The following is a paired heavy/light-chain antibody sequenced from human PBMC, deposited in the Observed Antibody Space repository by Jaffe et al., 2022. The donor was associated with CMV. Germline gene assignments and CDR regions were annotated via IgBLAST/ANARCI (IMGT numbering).Heavy chain of an antibody. V-gene: IGHV3-23*04. CDR3: AKEVLVVMREQERGAFDI. CDR2: VSAAGSGT. Sequence: EVQLVESGGGLVQPGGSLRVSCAASGFTFNSYAMSWVRQAPGKGLEWVSAVSAAGSGTYYADSVKGRFTISRDNSKNTLYLQMNSLRAEDTAVYYCAKEVLVVMREQERGAFDIWGQGTMVTVSS. J-gene: IGHJ3*02. CDR1: GFTFNSYA. D-gene: IGHD3-22*01.
Light chain of an antibody. Sequence: QSALTQPASVSGSPGQSITISCTGTSSDIGRYNYVSWYQQRPGKAPKLIIYDVSNRPSGVSTRFSASKSGNTASLTISGLQAEDEADYYCSSYTSKNTPVFGGGTKLTVL. CDR2: DVS. J-gene: IGLJ2*01. V-gene: IGLV2-14*03. CDR1: SSDIGRYNY. CDR3: SSYTSKNTPV.